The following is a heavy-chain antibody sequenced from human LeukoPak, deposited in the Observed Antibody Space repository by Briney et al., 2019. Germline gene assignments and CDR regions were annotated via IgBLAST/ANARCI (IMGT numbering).Heavy chain of an antibody. J-gene: IGHJ4*02. CDR3: ARESEYSRSVVMEY. D-gene: IGHD6-6*01. V-gene: IGHV1-18*01. Sequence: ASVKVSCKASGYTFTTYGISRVRQAPGQGLEWMGWISAYNGNTNYAQKVQGRVTMTRDTSTSTAYMELRSLTSDDTAVYYCARESEYSRSVVMEYWGQGTLVTVSS. CDR1: GYTFTTYG. CDR2: ISAYNGNT.